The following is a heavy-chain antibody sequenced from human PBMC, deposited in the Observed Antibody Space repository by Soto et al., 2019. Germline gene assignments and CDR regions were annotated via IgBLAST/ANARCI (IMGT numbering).Heavy chain of an antibody. CDR3: ARSDYYDSSGYPKGCAFDI. D-gene: IGHD3-22*01. CDR1: GGTFSSYA. V-gene: IGHV1-2*04. J-gene: IGHJ3*02. CDR2: INPNSGGT. Sequence: ASVKVSCKASGGTFSSYAISWVRQAPGQGLEWMGWINPNSGGTNYAQKFQGWVTMTRDTSISTAYMELSRLRSDDTAVYYCARSDYYDSSGYPKGCAFDIWGQGTMVTVSS.